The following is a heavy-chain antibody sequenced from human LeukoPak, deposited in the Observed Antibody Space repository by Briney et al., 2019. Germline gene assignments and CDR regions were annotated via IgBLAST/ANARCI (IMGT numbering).Heavy chain of an antibody. Sequence: SETLSLTCTVSGDSITSYYWNWIRQPPGKGLEWIGYIYYSGSTDYNPSLKSRVTISADTSKNQFSLRLSSVTAADTAVYYCAREKWVCSGGSCYPNWFDPWGQGTLVTVSS. J-gene: IGHJ5*02. CDR3: AREKWVCSGGSCYPNWFDP. D-gene: IGHD2-15*01. CDR1: GDSITSYY. CDR2: IYYSGST. V-gene: IGHV4-59*12.